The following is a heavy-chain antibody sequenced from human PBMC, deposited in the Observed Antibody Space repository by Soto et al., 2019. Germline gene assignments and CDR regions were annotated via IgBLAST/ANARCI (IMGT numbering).Heavy chain of an antibody. V-gene: IGHV3-66*01. CDR2: ISNRGDT. Sequence: EVQLVESGGGLVLPGGSLRLSCTASGFIVSDTYVNWVRQAPGKGLEWVSVISNRGDTHYADSVRGRFSLSRDISDNTLHLQMNNLRVEDTAVYYCAREPRYCRGGSCSITGDAYDIWGQGTMVTVSS. CDR3: AREPRYCRGGSCSITGDAYDI. J-gene: IGHJ3*02. D-gene: IGHD2-15*01. CDR1: GFIVSDTY.